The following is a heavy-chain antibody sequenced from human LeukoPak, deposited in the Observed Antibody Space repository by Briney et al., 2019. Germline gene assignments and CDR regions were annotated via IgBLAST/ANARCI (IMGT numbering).Heavy chain of an antibody. D-gene: IGHD3-3*01. V-gene: IGHV4-34*01. CDR1: GGSFSGYY. CDR3: ASSGRGYDFWSGYYTYYFDY. Sequence: SETLSLTRAVYGGSFSGYYWSWIRQPPGKGLEWIGEINHSGSTNYNPSLKSRVTISVDTSKNQFSLKLSSVTAADTAVYYCASSGRGYDFWSGYYTYYFDYWGQGTLVTVSS. CDR2: INHSGST. J-gene: IGHJ4*02.